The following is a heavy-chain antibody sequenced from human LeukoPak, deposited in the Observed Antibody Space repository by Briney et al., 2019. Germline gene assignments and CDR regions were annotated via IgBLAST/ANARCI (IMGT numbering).Heavy chain of an antibody. D-gene: IGHD3-3*01. CDR3: ARCEFRLRFLEWLGAFDI. J-gene: IGHJ3*02. CDR1: GYSFTSYW. CDR2: IYPGDSDT. Sequence: GESLKISCKGSGYSFTSYWIGWVLQMAGKGLEWMVIIYPGDSDTRYSPSFQGQVTISADKSISTAYLQWSSLKASDTAMYYCARCEFRLRFLEWLGAFDIWGQGTMVTVSS. V-gene: IGHV5-51*01.